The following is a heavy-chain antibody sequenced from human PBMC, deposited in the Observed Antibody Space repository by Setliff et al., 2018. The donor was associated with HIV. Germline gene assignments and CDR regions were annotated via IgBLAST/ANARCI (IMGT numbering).Heavy chain of an antibody. Sequence: RLSCAASGFTFSSSVMSWVRQAPGKGLEWVSFISGSGGSTEYADSVKGRFTVSRDNSKNRLYLQMNSLRVEETAVCYCANPHDGGAFDVWGQGTAVTVSS. CDR1: GFTFSSSV. CDR2: ISGSGGST. CDR3: ANPHDGGAFDV. D-gene: IGHD1-1*01. V-gene: IGHV3-23*01. J-gene: IGHJ3*01.